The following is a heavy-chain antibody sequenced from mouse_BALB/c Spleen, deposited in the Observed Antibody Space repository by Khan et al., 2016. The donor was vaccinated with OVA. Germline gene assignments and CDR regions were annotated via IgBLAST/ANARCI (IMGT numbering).Heavy chain of an antibody. D-gene: IGHD1-1*01. CDR2: ISYSGNT. V-gene: IGHV3-2*02. CDR3: GRVYGGDFDY. CDR1: GYSITTDYA. J-gene: IGHJ2*01. Sequence: EVQLQESGPGLVKPSQSLSLTCTVTGYSITTDYAWNWIRQFPGKKLEWMGFISYSGNTKYNPSLKSRISITRDTSKNQFFLQLKSVTTEDTARYYCGRVYGGDFDYWGQGTTLTVSS.